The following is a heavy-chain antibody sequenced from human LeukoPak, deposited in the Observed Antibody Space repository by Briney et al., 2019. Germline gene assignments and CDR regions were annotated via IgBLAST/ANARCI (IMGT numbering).Heavy chain of an antibody. D-gene: IGHD5-18*01. Sequence: PGGSLRLSCAASGFNFSSYSMNWVRQAPGKGLEWVAFTRYDGSNKYYADSVKGRFTISRDNSKNTLYLQMNSLRAEDTAVYYCAKGGSRFGYSYGSDFDYWGQGTLVTVSS. CDR1: GFNFSSYS. CDR3: AKGGSRFGYSYGSDFDY. J-gene: IGHJ4*02. CDR2: TRYDGSNK. V-gene: IGHV3-30*02.